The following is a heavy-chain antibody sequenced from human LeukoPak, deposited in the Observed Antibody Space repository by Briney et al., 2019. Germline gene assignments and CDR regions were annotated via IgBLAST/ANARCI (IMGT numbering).Heavy chain of an antibody. J-gene: IGHJ4*02. CDR3: AKDKEDGGFDY. Sequence: GGSLRLSCAASGFTFSNYGMSWVRQAPGKGLEWVSVISISGGSTYYADSVKGRFTISRDNSKNTLYLKMNSLRAEDTAVYYCAKDKEDGGFDYWGQGTLVTVSS. V-gene: IGHV3-23*01. D-gene: IGHD3-10*01. CDR1: GFTFSNYG. CDR2: ISISGGST.